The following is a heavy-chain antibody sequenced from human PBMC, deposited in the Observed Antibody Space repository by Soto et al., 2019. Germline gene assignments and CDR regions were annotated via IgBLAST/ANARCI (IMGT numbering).Heavy chain of an antibody. CDR2: LSPYSGGS. Sequence: ASVKVSCKASGYTFADYYIHWVRQAPGQGLEWMAWLSPYSGGSNYAQNFQGSVTVTRDTSKSTAYMELSSLRSEDTAVYYCAADPYNDYGGNWLELYYYYGMDFWGQGPTVTVSS. CDR1: GYTFADYY. CDR3: AADPYNDYGGNWLELYYYYGMDF. J-gene: IGHJ6*02. V-gene: IGHV1-2*02. D-gene: IGHD4-17*01.